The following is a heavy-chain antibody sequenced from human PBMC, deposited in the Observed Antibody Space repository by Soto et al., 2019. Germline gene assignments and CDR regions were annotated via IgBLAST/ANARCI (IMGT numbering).Heavy chain of an antibody. CDR3: AWSIAAYYFDY. Sequence: QLQLQESGPGLVKPSETLSLTCTVSGGSISSSSYYWGWIRQPPGKGLEWIGSIYYSGSTYYNPSLKSRVTISVDTSKNQFSLKLSSVTAADTAVYYCAWSIAAYYFDYWGQGTLVTVSS. CDR2: IYYSGST. D-gene: IGHD6-6*01. V-gene: IGHV4-39*01. J-gene: IGHJ4*02. CDR1: GGSISSSSYY.